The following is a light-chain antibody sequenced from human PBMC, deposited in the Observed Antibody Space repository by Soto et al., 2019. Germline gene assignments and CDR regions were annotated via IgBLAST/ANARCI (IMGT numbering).Light chain of an antibody. Sequence: DIPLTQSPSFLPASVGDRVTITCRASQGISNYLAWYQQKPGKAPGLLIYAASTLQRGVSSRFSGSGSGTEFTLPISNLQPEDIATYYCQQLNSYPLTFGGGTKVEI. CDR2: AAS. J-gene: IGKJ4*01. CDR3: QQLNSYPLT. V-gene: IGKV1-9*01. CDR1: QGISNY.